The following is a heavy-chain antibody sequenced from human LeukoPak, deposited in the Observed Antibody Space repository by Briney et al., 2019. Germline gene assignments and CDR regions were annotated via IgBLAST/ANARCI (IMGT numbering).Heavy chain of an antibody. Sequence: GSSVKVSCEASGGTFSSYAISWVRQAPGQGLEWMGGIIPIFGTANYAQKFQGRVTITADESTSTAYMELSSLRSEDTAVYYCARDHDYGGDSDYWGQGTLVTVSS. CDR2: IIPIFGTA. CDR3: ARDHDYGGDSDY. V-gene: IGHV1-69*01. D-gene: IGHD4-23*01. J-gene: IGHJ4*02. CDR1: GGTFSSYA.